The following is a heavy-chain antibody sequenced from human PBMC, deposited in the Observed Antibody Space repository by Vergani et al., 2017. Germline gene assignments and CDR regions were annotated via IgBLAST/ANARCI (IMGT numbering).Heavy chain of an antibody. CDR2: ISGSGGST. J-gene: IGHJ4*02. D-gene: IGHD2-21*02. V-gene: IGHV3-23*01. CDR1: GFTFSSYA. Sequence: EVQLLESGGGLVQPGGSLRLSCAASGFTFSSYAMSWVRQAPGKGLEWVSAISGSGGSTYYADSVKGRFTISRDNSKNTLYLQMNSLRAEDTAVYYCVKGDLIVVVTAMTFDYWGQGTLVTVSS. CDR3: VKGDLIVVVTAMTFDY.